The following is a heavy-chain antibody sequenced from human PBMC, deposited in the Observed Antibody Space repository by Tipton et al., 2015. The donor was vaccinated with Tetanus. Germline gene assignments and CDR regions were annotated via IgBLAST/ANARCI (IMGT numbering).Heavy chain of an antibody. J-gene: IGHJ4*02. V-gene: IGHV4-61*01. D-gene: IGHD6-19*01. CDR3: VRESSSGWFVDY. Sequence: TLSLTCSVSGDSVSSGSYYWTWIRQPPGMGLEWIGYIYRTGSTKYNSSLRDRVTIALDTSKNQFSLKLNSVTAADTAVYYCVRESSSGWFVDYWGQGTVVTVFS. CDR1: GDSVSSGSYY. CDR2: IYRTGST.